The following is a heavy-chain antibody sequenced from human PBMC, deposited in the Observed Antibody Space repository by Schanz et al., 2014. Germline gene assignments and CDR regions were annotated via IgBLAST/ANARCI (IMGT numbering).Heavy chain of an antibody. V-gene: IGHV3-7*01. CDR1: RLTFGNYW. D-gene: IGHD3-10*01. CDR2: INQDGSQK. J-gene: IGHJ4*02. CDR3: AKLVGEVGDVFDY. Sequence: EVQLVESGGGLVQPGGSLRLSCATSRLTFGNYWMSWVRQAPGKGLEWVANINQDGSQKYYVGSVKGRFTISRDNAKDSLYLQMTSLRAEDTAVYYCAKLVGEVGDVFDYWGQGTLVTVSS.